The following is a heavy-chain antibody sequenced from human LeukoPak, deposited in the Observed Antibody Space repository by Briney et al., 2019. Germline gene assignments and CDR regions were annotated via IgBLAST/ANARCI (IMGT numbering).Heavy chain of an antibody. CDR1: GFTFSSYA. Sequence: GGPLRLSCAASGFTFSSYAMSWVRQAAGKGLEWVSAISGSGGSTYYADSVKGRFTISRDNSKNTLYLQMNSLRAEDTAVYYCAKDYYDYVWGSYRPRYFDYWGQGTLVTVSS. CDR2: ISGSGGST. D-gene: IGHD3-16*02. V-gene: IGHV3-23*01. J-gene: IGHJ4*02. CDR3: AKDYYDYVWGSYRPRYFDY.